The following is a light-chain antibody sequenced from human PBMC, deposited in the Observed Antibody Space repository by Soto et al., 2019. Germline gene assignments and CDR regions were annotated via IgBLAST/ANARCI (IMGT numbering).Light chain of an antibody. CDR3: QQYGNSVPFT. Sequence: EVVMTQSPATLSVSPGERATLSCRASQSVGSLVAWYQQRPGQAPRLLLYRASTRPSGIAARFTGSGSGTDFTLTISSLLTEDSAVYYCQQYGNSVPFTFGQGTKLEIK. J-gene: IGKJ2*01. CDR2: RAS. CDR1: QSVGSL. V-gene: IGKV3-15*01.